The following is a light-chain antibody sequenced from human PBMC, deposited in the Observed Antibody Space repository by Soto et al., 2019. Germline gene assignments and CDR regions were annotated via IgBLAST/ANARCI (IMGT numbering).Light chain of an antibody. V-gene: IGKV4-1*01. Sequence: DIVMTQSPDSLAVSLGERATINCKSSQSVLYSSNNKNYLAWYQQKPGQPPKLLIYWASTRESGVPDRFSGSASGTDFTLTISSLQAEDFAVYYCQQYYTNALTFGGGTKVGVK. J-gene: IGKJ4*01. CDR1: QSVLYSSNNKNY. CDR2: WAS. CDR3: QQYYTNALT.